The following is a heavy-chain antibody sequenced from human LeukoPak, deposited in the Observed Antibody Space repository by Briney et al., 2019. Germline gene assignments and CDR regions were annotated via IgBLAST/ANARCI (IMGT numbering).Heavy chain of an antibody. CDR1: GLTFSNLK. CDR2: ISAGGRTT. V-gene: IGHV3-48*03. D-gene: IGHD3-3*01. J-gene: IGHJ4*02. CDR3: ASWAGNTQSDSWSGPFDY. Sequence: GGSLRLSCAVSGLTFSNLKMNWVRQAPGKGLEWVSYISAGGRTTFCADSVTGRFTISRDNAKNSLYLQMSSLRVEDTAVYYCASWAGNTQSDSWSGPFDYWSQGSLVTVSS.